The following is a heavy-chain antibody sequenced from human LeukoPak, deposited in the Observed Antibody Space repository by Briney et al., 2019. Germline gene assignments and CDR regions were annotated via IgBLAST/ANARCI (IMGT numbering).Heavy chain of an antibody. V-gene: IGHV1-2*02. CDR1: GYTFTGYY. CDR3: ARDDSSGWYFGGTGYYYYGMDV. J-gene: IGHJ6*02. Sequence: ASVKVSCKASGYTFTGYYMHWVRQAPGQGLEWMGWINPNSGGTNYAQKFQGRVTMTRDTSISTAYMELSRLRSDDTAVYYCARDDSSGWYFGGTGYYYYGMDVWGQGTTVTVSS. CDR2: INPNSGGT. D-gene: IGHD6-19*01.